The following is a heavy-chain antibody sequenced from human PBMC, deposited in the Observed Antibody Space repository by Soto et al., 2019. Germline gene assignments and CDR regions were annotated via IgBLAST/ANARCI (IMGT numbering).Heavy chain of an antibody. CDR3: ARVNLLWFVEDY. V-gene: IGHV4-30-2*01. J-gene: IGHJ4*02. CDR1: GGSFSGYY. Sequence: SETLSLTCAVYGGSFSGYYWSWLRQPPGKGLEWIGYIYDSGGTYYNPSLKSRVTLSVDSSKNQFSLKLSSVTAADTAVYYCARVNLLWFVEDYWGQGTLVTVSS. D-gene: IGHD3-10*01. CDR2: IYDSGGT.